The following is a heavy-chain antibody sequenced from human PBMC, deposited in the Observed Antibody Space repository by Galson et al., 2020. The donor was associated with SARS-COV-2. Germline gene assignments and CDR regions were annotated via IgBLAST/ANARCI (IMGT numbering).Heavy chain of an antibody. CDR2: FDPEDGET. D-gene: IGHD3-22*01. Sequence: ASVKVSCKVSGYTLTKLSMHWVRQAPGKGLEWMGGFDPEDGETIYAQKFQGRVTMTEDTSTDTAYMELSSLRSEDTAVYYCATYPALYDSSGYYPRGLDYWGQGTLVTVSS. CDR1: GYTLTKLS. V-gene: IGHV1-24*01. CDR3: ATYPALYDSSGYYPRGLDY. J-gene: IGHJ4*02.